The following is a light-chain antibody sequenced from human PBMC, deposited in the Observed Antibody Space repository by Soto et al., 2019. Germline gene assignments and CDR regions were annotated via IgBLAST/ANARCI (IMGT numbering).Light chain of an antibody. V-gene: IGKV3-15*01. CDR2: DAS. J-gene: IGKJ1*01. CDR1: QSVTTN. CDR3: QQYNNWPPWT. Sequence: EVVMTQSPATLSVSPGERVTFSCRASQSVTTNLAWYQHKPGQSPRLLISDASTGASGIPPRFSGSGSGTEFTLTIDRLQSADFAVYYCQQYNNWPPWTFGQGTKVEIK.